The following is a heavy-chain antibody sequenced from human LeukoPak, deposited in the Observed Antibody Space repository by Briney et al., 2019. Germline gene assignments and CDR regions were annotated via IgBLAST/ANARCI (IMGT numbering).Heavy chain of an antibody. J-gene: IGHJ4*02. V-gene: IGHV1-18*01. D-gene: IGHD6-13*01. Sequence: ASVKVSCKASGYTFTSYGISWVRQAPGQGLEWMGWISAYNGNTNYAQKLQGRVTMTTDTSTSTAYMELRSLRSDDTAVYYCARAFDQDLWYSEIDYWGQGTLVTVSS. CDR2: ISAYNGNT. CDR1: GYTFTSYG. CDR3: ARAFDQDLWYSEIDY.